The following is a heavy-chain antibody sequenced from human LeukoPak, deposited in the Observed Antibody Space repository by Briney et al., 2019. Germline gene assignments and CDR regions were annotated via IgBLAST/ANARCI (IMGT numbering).Heavy chain of an antibody. CDR1: GFTFATNW. V-gene: IGHV5-51*01. CDR2: IYPGDSDT. CDR3: ARGAHRSGFDL. Sequence: GESLKLSCQTFGFTFATNWIGWVRQMPGKGLDCLGVIYPGDSDTRYSPSFQGQVTISADKSISTAYLLWSSLKASDTAIYYCARGAHRSGFDLWGQGTLVTVSS. J-gene: IGHJ4*01. D-gene: IGHD1-26*01.